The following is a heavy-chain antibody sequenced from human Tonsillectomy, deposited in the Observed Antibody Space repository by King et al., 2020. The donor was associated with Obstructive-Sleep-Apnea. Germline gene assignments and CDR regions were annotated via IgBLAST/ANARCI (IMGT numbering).Heavy chain of an antibody. CDR2: INHSGST. V-gene: IGHV4-34*01. Sequence: VQLQQWGAGLLKPSETLSLTCTVYGGSFIGYYWSWIRQPPGKGLEWIGEINHSGSTNYNPSPKSRVTMSVDTSKNQFSLQLSSVTAADTAVYYCARGARYPYGMDVWGQGTTVTVSS. J-gene: IGHJ6*02. D-gene: IGHD3-9*01. CDR3: ARGARYPYGMDV. CDR1: GGSFIGYY.